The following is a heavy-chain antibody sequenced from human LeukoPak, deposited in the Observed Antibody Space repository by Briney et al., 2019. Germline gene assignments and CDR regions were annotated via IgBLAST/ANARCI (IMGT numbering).Heavy chain of an antibody. CDR1: GFTVSSNS. CDR3: AREIVV. Sequence: GGSLRLSCTVSGFTVSSNSMSWVRQAPGKVLEWVSFIYSAGSTHYSDSVKGRFTISIDNSKNTLYLQMNSLRAEDTAVYYCAREIVVWGQGTLVTVSS. J-gene: IGHJ4*02. CDR2: IYSAGST. V-gene: IGHV3-53*01. D-gene: IGHD3-22*01.